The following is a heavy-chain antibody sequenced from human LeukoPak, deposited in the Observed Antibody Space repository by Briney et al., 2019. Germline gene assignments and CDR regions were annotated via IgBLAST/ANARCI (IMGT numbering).Heavy chain of an antibody. J-gene: IGHJ4*02. CDR3: AKEIGEVDY. CDR1: GFTFS. Sequence: GGSLRLSCAASGFTFSMSWVRQAPGKGLEWVANIKQDGSEKYYVDSVKGRFTISRDNAKNSLYLQMNSLRAEDTAVYYCAKEIGEVDYWGQGTLVTVSS. CDR2: IKQDGSEK. V-gene: IGHV3-7*03. D-gene: IGHD2-21*01.